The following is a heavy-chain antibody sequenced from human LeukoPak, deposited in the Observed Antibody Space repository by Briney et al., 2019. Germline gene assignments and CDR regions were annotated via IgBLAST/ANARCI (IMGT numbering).Heavy chain of an antibody. CDR3: VGYSSSWGYFDY. Sequence: PSETLSLTCTVSGGSISSGSYYWGRIRQPAGKGLEWIGRIYTSGSTNYNPSLKSRVTISVDTSKNQFSLKLSSVTAADTAVYYCVGYSSSWGYFDYWGQGTLVTVSS. CDR2: IYTSGST. J-gene: IGHJ4*02. D-gene: IGHD6-6*01. CDR1: GGSISSGSYY. V-gene: IGHV4-61*02.